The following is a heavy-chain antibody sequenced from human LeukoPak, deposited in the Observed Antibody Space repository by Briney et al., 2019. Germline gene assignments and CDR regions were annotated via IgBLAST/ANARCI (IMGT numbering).Heavy chain of an antibody. V-gene: IGHV4-59*01. CDR2: IYYSGST. CDR1: GGSISSYY. Sequence: SETLSLTCTVSGGSISSYYWSWIRQPPGKGLEWIGYIYYSGSTNYNPSLKSRVTISVDTSKNQFSLKLSSVTAADTAVYYCAREGYDSSGYYRRDDAFDIWGQGTMVTVSS. D-gene: IGHD3-22*01. CDR3: AREGYDSSGYYRRDDAFDI. J-gene: IGHJ3*02.